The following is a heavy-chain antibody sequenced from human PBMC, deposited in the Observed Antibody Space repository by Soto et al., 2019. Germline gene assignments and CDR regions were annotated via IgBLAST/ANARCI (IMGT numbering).Heavy chain of an antibody. CDR3: ARDPRYYDSSGYYDHFDY. D-gene: IGHD3-22*01. Sequence: SETLSLTCTVSGGSISSYYWSWIRQPPGTGLEWIGYIYYSGSTNYNPSLTSRVTISVDTSKNQFSLKLSSVTAADTAVYYCARDPRYYDSSGYYDHFDYWGQGTLVTVSS. CDR1: GGSISSYY. J-gene: IGHJ4*02. CDR2: IYYSGST. V-gene: IGHV4-59*01.